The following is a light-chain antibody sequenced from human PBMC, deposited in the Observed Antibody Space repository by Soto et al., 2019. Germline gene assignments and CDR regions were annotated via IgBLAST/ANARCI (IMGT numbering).Light chain of an antibody. CDR1: SGHSSYA. Sequence: SLGASVKLTCTLSSGHSSYAIAWHQQQPEKGPRYLMKLNSDGSHSKGDGIPDRFSGSSSGAERYLTISSLQSEDEADYYCQTWGTGIPVFGGGTKLTVL. CDR3: QTWGTGIPV. J-gene: IGLJ2*01. V-gene: IGLV4-69*01. CDR2: LNSDGSH.